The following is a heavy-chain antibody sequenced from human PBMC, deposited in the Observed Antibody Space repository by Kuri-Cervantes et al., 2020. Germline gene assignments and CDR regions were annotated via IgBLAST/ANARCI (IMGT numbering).Heavy chain of an antibody. CDR1: GVTFSSYA. CDR3: ARDRYSGYDYGYYYYYMDV. J-gene: IGHJ6*03. V-gene: IGHV3-21*01. CDR2: ITGSGGNT. D-gene: IGHD5-12*01. Sequence: GESLKISCAASGVTFSSYAMNWVRQTPGKGLEWVSAITGSGGNTYYADSVKGRFTISRDNAKNSLYLQMNSLRAEDTAVYYCARDRYSGYDYGYYYYYMDVWGKGTTVTVSS.